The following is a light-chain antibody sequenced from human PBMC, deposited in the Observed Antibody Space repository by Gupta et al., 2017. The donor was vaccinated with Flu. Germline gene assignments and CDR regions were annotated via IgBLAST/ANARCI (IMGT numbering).Light chain of an antibody. CDR3: QSADSSVTSLV. V-gene: IGLV3-25*03. Sequence: SYELTQPPSVSVSPGQTARITCSGDAFPKQYAFWYQQRPGQAPVLLIFKDNARPSGIPERFSGSSSGTTVTLTINGVQAEDEADYYCQSADSSVTSLVFGGGTRLTVL. CDR1: AFPKQY. CDR2: KDN. J-gene: IGLJ3*02.